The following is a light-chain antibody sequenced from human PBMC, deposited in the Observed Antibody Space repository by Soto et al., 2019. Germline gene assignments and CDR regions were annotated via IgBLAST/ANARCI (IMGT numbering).Light chain of an antibody. J-gene: IGKJ1*01. CDR1: QTISSW. V-gene: IGKV1-5*03. Sequence: DIQLPHAPSTLSGSVGARVTITCRASQTISSWLAWYQQKPGKAPKLLIYKASTLKSGVPSRFSGSGSGTEFTLTISSLQPDDFATYYCQHYNSYSEAFGQGTKVDIK. CDR2: KAS. CDR3: QHYNSYSEA.